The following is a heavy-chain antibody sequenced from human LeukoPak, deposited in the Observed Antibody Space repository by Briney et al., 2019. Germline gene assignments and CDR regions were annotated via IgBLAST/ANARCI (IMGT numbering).Heavy chain of an antibody. J-gene: IGHJ4*02. V-gene: IGHV3-7*01. D-gene: IGHD2-8*01. CDR2: IKEDGSEK. CDR1: GFTFSSYW. CDR3: AKHPFGVFDY. Sequence: GGSLRLSCAASGFTFSSYWMTWFRQAPGKGLEWVANIKEDGSEKYYVDSVKGRFTISRDNAKNSLYLQMNSLRAEYTAVYYCAKHPFGVFDYWGQGTLVTVSS.